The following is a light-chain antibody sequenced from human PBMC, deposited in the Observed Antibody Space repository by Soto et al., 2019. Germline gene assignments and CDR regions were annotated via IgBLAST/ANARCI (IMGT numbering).Light chain of an antibody. V-gene: IGLV2-14*01. CDR1: SSDVGGYDY. CDR2: EVS. J-gene: IGLJ2*01. Sequence: QSALTQSASVSGSPGQSITISCTGTSSDVGGYDYVSWYQQHPGKAPKLMIYEVSHRPSGVSNRFSGSKSGNTASLTISGLQAEDEADYYCSSYTTSGVIFGGGTKLTVL. CDR3: SSYTTSGVI.